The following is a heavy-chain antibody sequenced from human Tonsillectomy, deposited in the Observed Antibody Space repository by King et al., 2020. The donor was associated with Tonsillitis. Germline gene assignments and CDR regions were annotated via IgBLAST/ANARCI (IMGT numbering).Heavy chain of an antibody. CDR1: ELSISDHY. D-gene: IGHD3/OR15-3a*01. V-gene: IGHV3-72*01. CDR2: SRTKTKNYST. CDR3: VRVMDGGAFYI. Sequence: EVQLVESGGTLVQPGVSLRLSCAASELSISDHYMDWVRQAPGKGPEWVGRSRTKTKNYSTAYAASVDGRFTISRDDSKNSLYLQMNSLKTEDTAVYYCVRVMDGGAFYIWGQGTMVTASS. J-gene: IGHJ3*02.